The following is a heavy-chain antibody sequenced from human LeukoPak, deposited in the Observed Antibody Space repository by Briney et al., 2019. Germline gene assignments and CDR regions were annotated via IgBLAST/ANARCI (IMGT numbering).Heavy chain of an antibody. Sequence: ASVMVSCKASGYTFTSYDINWVRQATGQGLEWMGWMNPNSGNTGYAQKFQGRVTMTRNTSISTAYMELSSLRSEDTAVYYCARARRYCGGDCFYYFDYWGQGTLVTVSS. CDR1: GYTFTSYD. CDR3: ARARRYCGGDCFYYFDY. D-gene: IGHD2-21*02. J-gene: IGHJ4*02. CDR2: MNPNSGNT. V-gene: IGHV1-8*01.